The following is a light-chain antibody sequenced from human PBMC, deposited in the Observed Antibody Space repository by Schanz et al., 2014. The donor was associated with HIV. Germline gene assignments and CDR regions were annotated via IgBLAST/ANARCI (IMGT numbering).Light chain of an antibody. CDR2: ATS. J-gene: IGKJ4*01. Sequence: EIVLTQSPGSLSLSPGGRATLSCGASQSLSSSYLAWYQQKRDQPPRLVIYATSTRAAGIPDRFSGTGSGTDFTLTISRLEPEDFALYYCQQYGGSPLTFGGGTKVEMK. CDR3: QQYGGSPLT. CDR1: QSLSSSY. V-gene: IGKV3-20*01.